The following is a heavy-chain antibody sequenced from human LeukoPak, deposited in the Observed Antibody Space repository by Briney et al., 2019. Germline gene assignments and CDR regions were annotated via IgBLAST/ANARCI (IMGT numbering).Heavy chain of an antibody. Sequence: PSETLSLTCTVSGGSISSGDYYWSWIRQPPGKGLEWIGYICYSGSTYYNPSLKSRVTISVDTSKNQFSLKLSSVTAADTAVYYCARAYRTYGMDVWGQGTTVTVSS. CDR3: ARAYRTYGMDV. D-gene: IGHD1-1*01. J-gene: IGHJ6*02. CDR2: ICYSGST. V-gene: IGHV4-30-4*01. CDR1: GGSISSGDYY.